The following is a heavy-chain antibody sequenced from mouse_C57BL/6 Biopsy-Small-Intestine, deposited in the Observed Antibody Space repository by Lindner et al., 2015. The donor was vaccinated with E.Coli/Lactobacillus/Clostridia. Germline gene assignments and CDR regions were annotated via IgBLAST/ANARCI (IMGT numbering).Heavy chain of an antibody. J-gene: IGHJ1*01. V-gene: IGHV1-7*01. CDR1: GYSFTDYG. CDR3: ARDHVRGKWFGSYGLDV. CDR2: ISTYNGNT. Sequence: SVKVSCKTSGYSFTDYGMSWVRQAPGQGLEWMGWISTYNGNTNYAQNLQDRVTMTTDTFMRTAYMELRSLRSDDTAVYYCARDHVRGKWFGSYGLDVWGQGTTVTVSS. D-gene: IGHD1-1*01.